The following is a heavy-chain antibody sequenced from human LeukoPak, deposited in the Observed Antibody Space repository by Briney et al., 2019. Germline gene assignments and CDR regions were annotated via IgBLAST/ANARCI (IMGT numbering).Heavy chain of an antibody. V-gene: IGHV1-46*01. CDR3: ARGIRWETTIYDYFDY. D-gene: IGHD2/OR15-2a*01. CDR2: INPSGGSP. J-gene: IGHJ4*02. CDR1: GYTFTSYY. Sequence: RRESLKISCKTSGYTFTSYYMRWVRQAPGQGLEWMGIINPSGGSPSYAQKFQGTVTMTRDTSTSTVYMELSSLSSEDTAVYYCARGIRWETTIYDYFDYWGQGTLVTVSS.